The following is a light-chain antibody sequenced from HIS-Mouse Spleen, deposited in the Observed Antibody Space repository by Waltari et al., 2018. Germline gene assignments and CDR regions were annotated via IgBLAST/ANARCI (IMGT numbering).Light chain of an antibody. V-gene: IGLV3-10*01. Sequence: SYELTQPPSVSVSPGQTARITCSGDALPKKYAYWYQQKSGQAPVLVIYEDSKRPSGIPGIFSGSSSGTMATLTISGAQVEDEADYYCYSTDSSGNHRVFGGGTKLTVL. CDR1: ALPKKY. CDR2: EDS. J-gene: IGLJ2*01. CDR3: YSTDSSGNHRV.